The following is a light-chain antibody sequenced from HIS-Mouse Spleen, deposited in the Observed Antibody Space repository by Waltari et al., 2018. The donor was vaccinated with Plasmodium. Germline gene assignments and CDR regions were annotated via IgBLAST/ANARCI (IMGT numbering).Light chain of an antibody. V-gene: IGLV2-23*01. CDR3: CSYAGSRV. CDR2: EGS. CDR1: SSDVGRYNL. J-gene: IGLJ2*01. Sequence: QSALTQPASVSGSPGQSINISCTGTSSDVGRYNLVSWYQQHPGKAPKLMIYEGSKRPSGVSNRFSGSKSGNTASLTISGLQAEDEADYYCCSYAGSRVFGGGTKLTVL.